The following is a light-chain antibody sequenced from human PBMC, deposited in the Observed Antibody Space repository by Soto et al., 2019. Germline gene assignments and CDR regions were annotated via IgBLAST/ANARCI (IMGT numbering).Light chain of an antibody. J-gene: IGKJ5*01. CDR3: QQFHNWPPIT. CDR2: DAS. V-gene: IGKV3D-20*01. CDR1: QTVSSSY. Sequence: IVLTQSPATLSLSPGERATLSCGASQTVSSSYLAWYQLKPGLAPRLLFYDASNRAPGIPDRFSGSGSGTEFTLTISSLQSEDFAVYYCQQFHNWPPITFGQGTRLEIK.